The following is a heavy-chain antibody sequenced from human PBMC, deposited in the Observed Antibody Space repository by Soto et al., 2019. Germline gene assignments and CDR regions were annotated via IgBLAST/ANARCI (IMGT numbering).Heavy chain of an antibody. J-gene: IGHJ6*02. CDR3: ARELGGSSYYYYYGMDV. CDR2: MNPNSGNT. D-gene: IGHD3-16*01. CDR1: GYTFTSYD. V-gene: IGHV1-8*01. Sequence: ASVKVSCKASGYTFTSYDINWVRLATGQGLEWMGWMNPNSGNTGYAQKFQGRVTMTRNTSISTAYMELSSLRSEDTVVYYCARELGGSSYYYYYGMDVWGQGTTVTVSS.